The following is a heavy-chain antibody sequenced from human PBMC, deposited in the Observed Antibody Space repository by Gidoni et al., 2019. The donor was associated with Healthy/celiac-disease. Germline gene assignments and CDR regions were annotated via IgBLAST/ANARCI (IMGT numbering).Heavy chain of an antibody. CDR3: TRDGAGDSYGLFDY. D-gene: IGHD5-18*01. J-gene: IGHJ4*02. CDR2: IRSKAYGGTT. CDR1: GFTFGDYA. Sequence: EVQLVESGGGLVQPGRSLRLSCTASGFTFGDYAMSWFRQAPGKGLEWVGFIRSKAYGGTTEDAASVKGRFTISRDDSKSIAYLQMNSLKTEDTAVYYCTRDGAGDSYGLFDYWGQGTLVTVSS. V-gene: IGHV3-49*03.